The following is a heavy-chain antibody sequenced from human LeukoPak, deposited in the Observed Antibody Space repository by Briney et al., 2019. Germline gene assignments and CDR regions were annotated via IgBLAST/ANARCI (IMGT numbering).Heavy chain of an antibody. D-gene: IGHD5-18*01. CDR2: ISSSGTTI. CDR1: GFTFSDYY. J-gene: IGHJ6*03. V-gene: IGHV3-11*04. CDR3: ARCGYSYYYLLADYDYYMDV. Sequence: GGSLRLSCAASGFTFSDYYMSWVRQAPGKGLEWVSYISSSGTTIYYADSVKGRFTISRDNAKNSLYLQMNSLRAEDTAVYYCARCGYSYYYLLADYDYYMDVWGKGTTVTVSS.